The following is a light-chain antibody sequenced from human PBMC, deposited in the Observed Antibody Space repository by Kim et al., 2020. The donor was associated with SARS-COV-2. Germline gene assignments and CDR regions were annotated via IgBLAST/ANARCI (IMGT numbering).Light chain of an antibody. J-gene: IGKJ2*01. V-gene: IGKV1-8*01. Sequence: SSTGDRVYITCRASQGISSYLAWYQQKPGKAPKLLIYAASTLQSGVPSRFSGSGSGTDFTLTISCLQSEDFATYYCQQYYSYPYTFGQGTKLEI. CDR3: QQYYSYPYT. CDR2: AAS. CDR1: QGISSY.